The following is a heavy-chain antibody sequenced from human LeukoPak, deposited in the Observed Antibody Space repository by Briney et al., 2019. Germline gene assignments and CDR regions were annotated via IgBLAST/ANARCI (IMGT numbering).Heavy chain of an antibody. Sequence: SETLSLTCTVSGGSISSSSFYWDWIRQPPGKGLEWIGTIFYSGSTYYNPSLKSRVTISVDTSKNQFSLKLSSVTAADTAVYYCARRRSSGWYDYWGQGTLVTVSS. CDR1: GGSISSSSFY. D-gene: IGHD6-19*01. CDR3: ARRRSSGWYDY. CDR2: IFYSGST. V-gene: IGHV4-39*01. J-gene: IGHJ4*02.